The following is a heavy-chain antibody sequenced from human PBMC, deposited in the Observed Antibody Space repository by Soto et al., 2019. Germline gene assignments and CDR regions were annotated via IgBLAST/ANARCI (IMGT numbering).Heavy chain of an antibody. CDR1: GFTFSSYW. Sequence: GGSLRLSCAASGFTFSSYWMSWVRQAPGKGLEWVANIKQDGSEKYYVDSVKGRFTISRDNAKNSLYLQMNSLRAEDTAVYYCARDSRIFGVVITFDYWGQGTLVTVSS. CDR3: ARDSRIFGVVITFDY. J-gene: IGHJ4*02. V-gene: IGHV3-7*01. CDR2: IKQDGSEK. D-gene: IGHD3-3*02.